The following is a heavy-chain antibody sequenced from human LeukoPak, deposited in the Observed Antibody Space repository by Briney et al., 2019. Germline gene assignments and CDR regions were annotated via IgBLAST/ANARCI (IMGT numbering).Heavy chain of an antibody. J-gene: IGHJ4*02. Sequence: SETLSLTCAVYGGSFSGYFWSWIRQPPGKGLEWIGEINHSGSTNYNPSLKSRVTISVDTSKNQFSLKLSPVTAADTAVYYCARVGVYYHIDYWGQGTLVTVSS. V-gene: IGHV4-34*01. CDR3: ARVGVYYHIDY. D-gene: IGHD3-10*01. CDR2: INHSGST. CDR1: GGSFSGYF.